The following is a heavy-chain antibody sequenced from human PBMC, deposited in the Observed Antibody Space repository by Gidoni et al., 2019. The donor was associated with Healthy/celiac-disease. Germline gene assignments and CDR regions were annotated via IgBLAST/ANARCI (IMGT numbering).Heavy chain of an antibody. CDR2: ISYDGSNQ. J-gene: IGHJ6*02. Sequence: QVQLVESGGGVVQPGRSLRLSCAASGFTFSSYGMHWVRQAPGKGLEWLEVISYDGSNQYYADSVKGRFTISRDNSKNTLYLQMNSLRAEDTAVYYCAKVPLGAGGMDVWGQGTTVTVSS. CDR1: GFTFSSYG. CDR3: AKVPLGAGGMDV. D-gene: IGHD3-16*01. V-gene: IGHV3-30*18.